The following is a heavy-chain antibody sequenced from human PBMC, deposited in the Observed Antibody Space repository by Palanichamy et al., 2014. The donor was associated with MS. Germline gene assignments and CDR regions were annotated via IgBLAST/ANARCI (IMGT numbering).Heavy chain of an antibody. CDR3: ARLHSSPGQWYFDL. D-gene: IGHD2-21*01. CDR2: SYPTGNT. Sequence: QLQLQESGSGLVKPSQTLSLTCALSGGSISSGGYSWTWIRQPPGKGLEWIGYSYPTGNTKYNPSLKSRVTMSVDRSKNQFSLNLNSVTAADTAVYYCARLHSSPGQWYFDLWGRGTLVTVSS. CDR1: GGSISSGGYS. V-gene: IGHV4-30-2*01. J-gene: IGHJ2*01.